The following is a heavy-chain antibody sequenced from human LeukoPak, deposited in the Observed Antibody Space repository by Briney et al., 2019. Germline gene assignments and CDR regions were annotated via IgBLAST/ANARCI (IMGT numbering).Heavy chain of an antibody. J-gene: IGHJ4*02. D-gene: IGHD5-18*01. Sequence: GGSLRLSCAASGFTSSSYWMSWVRQAPGKGLEWVANIKQDGSEKYYVDSVKGRFTISRDNAKNSLYLQMNSLRAEDTAVYYCARGRYSYGLALDYWGQGTLVTVSS. CDR2: IKQDGSEK. CDR1: GFTSSSYW. V-gene: IGHV3-7*04. CDR3: ARGRYSYGLALDY.